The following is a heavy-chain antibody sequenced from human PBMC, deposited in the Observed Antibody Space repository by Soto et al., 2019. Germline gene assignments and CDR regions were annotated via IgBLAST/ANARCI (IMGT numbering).Heavy chain of an antibody. CDR3: ARWQLTGDAFDI. V-gene: IGHV3-21*01. Sequence: GGSLRLSCAASGFTFSSYSMNWVRQAPGKGLEWVSSISSSSSYIYYADSVKGRFTISRDNAKNSLYLQMNSLRAEDTAVYYCARWQLTGDAFDIWGQGTMVTVSS. CDR2: ISSSSSYI. D-gene: IGHD1-26*01. J-gene: IGHJ3*02. CDR1: GFTFSSYS.